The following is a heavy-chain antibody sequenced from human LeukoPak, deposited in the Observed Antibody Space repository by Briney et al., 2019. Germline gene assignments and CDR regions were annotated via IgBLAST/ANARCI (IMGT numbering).Heavy chain of an antibody. CDR1: GYSISSGYY. V-gene: IGHV4-38-2*02. D-gene: IGHD1-14*01. J-gene: IGHJ4*02. Sequence: SETLSLTCIVSGYSISSGYYWSWIRQPPGKGLEWIGEINHSGSTNYNPSLKSRVTISVDTSKNQFSLKLSSVTAADTAVYYCARRKPPRGLSGWGQGTLVTVSS. CDR2: INHSGST. CDR3: ARRKPPRGLSG.